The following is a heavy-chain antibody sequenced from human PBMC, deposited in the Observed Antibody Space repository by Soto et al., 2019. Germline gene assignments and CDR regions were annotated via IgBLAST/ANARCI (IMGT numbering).Heavy chain of an antibody. J-gene: IGHJ6*02. CDR3: ARFRGSYGMDV. CDR2: IIPILGIA. CDR1: GGTFSSYT. D-gene: IGHD3-10*01. V-gene: IGHV1-69*02. Sequence: QVQLVQSGAEVKKPGSSVKVSCKASGGTFSSYTISWVRQAPGQGLEWMARIIPILGIANYAQKFQGRVTITADKPTSTAYMELSSLRSEDTAVYYCARFRGSYGMDVWGQGTTVTVSS.